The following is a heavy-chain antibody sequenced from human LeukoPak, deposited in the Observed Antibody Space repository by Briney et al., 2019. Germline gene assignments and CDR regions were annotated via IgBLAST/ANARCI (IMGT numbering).Heavy chain of an antibody. CDR2: ISSSGSYI. CDR3: ASQTPRRLPIAVADYFDY. CDR1: GFTFGSYS. Sequence: PGGSLRLSCAASGFTFGSYSMNWVRLAPGKGLEWVSFISSSGSYIYYADSVKGRFTISRDNAKNSLYLQMNSLRAEDTAVYYCASQTPRRLPIAVADYFDYWGQGTLATVSS. D-gene: IGHD6-19*01. J-gene: IGHJ4*02. V-gene: IGHV3-21*01.